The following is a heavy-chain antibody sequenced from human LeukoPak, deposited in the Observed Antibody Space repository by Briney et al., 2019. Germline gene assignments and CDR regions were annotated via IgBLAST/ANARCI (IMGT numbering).Heavy chain of an antibody. CDR2: ISYSGST. D-gene: IGHD2-15*01. J-gene: IGHJ4*02. V-gene: IGHV4-59*01. CDR3: ARTAGGYSHYYFDY. CDR1: GGSISGYY. Sequence: SETLSLTCTVSGGSISGYYWSWIRQPPGKGLEWIGYISYSGSTNYNPSLKSRVTMSVDTSKNQFSLRLRSVTAADTAIYFCARTAGGYSHYYFDYWGQGTLVTVFS.